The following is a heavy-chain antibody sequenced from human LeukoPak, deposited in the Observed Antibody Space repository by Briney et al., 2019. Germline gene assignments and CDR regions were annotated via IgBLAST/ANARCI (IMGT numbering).Heavy chain of an antibody. CDR1: GFTFNNYA. CDR3: AKSYCTTTKCYHVDY. V-gene: IGHV3-23*01. Sequence: GGSLRLSCAASGFTFNNYAMSWVRQAPGKGLEWVSAISGSGDTTYYADSVKGRFTISRDNSKNTLYLQMNSLRAEDTAVYYCAKSYCTTTKCYHVDYWGQGTLVTVSS. D-gene: IGHD2-2*01. CDR2: ISGSGDTT. J-gene: IGHJ4*02.